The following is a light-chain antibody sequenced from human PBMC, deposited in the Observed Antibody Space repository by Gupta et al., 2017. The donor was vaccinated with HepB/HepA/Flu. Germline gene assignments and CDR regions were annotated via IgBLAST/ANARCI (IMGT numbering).Light chain of an antibody. CDR2: DAA. CDR3: QQRSHWPRIT. Sequence: EIVFPQSPATLSLSPGERSTLSCRVSHSVRCYLAWYQQKPGQPPRHLINDAANRGTGSPARFSGSGCGTEVTITNSSREQEDFAVDYCQQRSHWPRITFGQGTRLEFK. V-gene: IGKV3-11*01. CDR1: HSVRCY. J-gene: IGKJ5*01.